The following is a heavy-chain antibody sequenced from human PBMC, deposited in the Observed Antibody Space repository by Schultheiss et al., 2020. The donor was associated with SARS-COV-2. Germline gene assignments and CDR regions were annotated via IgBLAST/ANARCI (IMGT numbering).Heavy chain of an antibody. D-gene: IGHD6-13*01. Sequence: GGSLRLSCAASGFTVSSNYMSWVRQAPGKGLEWVSSISSSSSYTYYADSVKGRFTISRDNVKNSLWLQMNSLRVEDTAVYYCARVWKGSSWYPFDYWGQGTLVTVSS. CDR1: GFTVSSNY. CDR3: ARVWKGSSWYPFDY. V-gene: IGHV3-21*04. J-gene: IGHJ4*02. CDR2: ISSSSSYT.